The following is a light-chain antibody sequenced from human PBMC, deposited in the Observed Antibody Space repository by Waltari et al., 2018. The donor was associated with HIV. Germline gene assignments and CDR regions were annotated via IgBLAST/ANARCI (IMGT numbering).Light chain of an antibody. V-gene: IGLV1-51*01. CDR3: GTWDSSLSAVV. CDR2: AHR. Sequence: QSVLTQPPSVSAAPGQKVTISCSGSTSNIGNHYVSWYQRPPGTAPKLLIYAHRGRPSGIPARFAGSKPGTSATLGITGLQTGDEADYYCGTWDSSLSAVVFGTGTKVTVL. CDR1: TSNIGNHY. J-gene: IGLJ1*01.